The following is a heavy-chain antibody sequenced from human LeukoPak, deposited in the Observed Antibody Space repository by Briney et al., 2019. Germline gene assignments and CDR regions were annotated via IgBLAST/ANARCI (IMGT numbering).Heavy chain of an antibody. V-gene: IGHV1-2*02. CDR3: ARDLEYLYSWGAFDI. CDR2: IKPNRGNT. CDR1: GYTFTDYY. J-gene: IGHJ3*02. D-gene: IGHD3-16*01. Sequence: GASVKVSCTASGYTFTDYYLHWVRQAPGQGLEWMGWIKPNRGNTNYAQKVQGRVTMTRDTSISTPYMQLSRLRSDDTAVYYCARDLEYLYSWGAFDIWGQGTMVTVSS.